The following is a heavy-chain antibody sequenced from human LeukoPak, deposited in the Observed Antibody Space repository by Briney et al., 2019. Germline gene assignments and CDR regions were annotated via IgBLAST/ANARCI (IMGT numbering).Heavy chain of an antibody. CDR2: ISAYNGNT. CDR3: ASTRGYNFRWFDP. Sequence: APVKVSCKASGYTFTSYGISWVRQAPGQGLEWMGWISAYNGNTNYAQKLQGRVTMTTDTSTGTAYMELRSLRSDDTAVYYCASTRGYNFRWFDPWGQGTLVTVSS. CDR1: GYTFTSYG. J-gene: IGHJ5*02. V-gene: IGHV1-18*01. D-gene: IGHD5-24*01.